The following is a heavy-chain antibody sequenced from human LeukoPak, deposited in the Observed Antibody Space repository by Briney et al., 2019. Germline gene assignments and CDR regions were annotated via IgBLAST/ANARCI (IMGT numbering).Heavy chain of an antibody. V-gene: IGHV3-9*01. D-gene: IGHD4-17*01. CDR3: AKDIATYGDYYYGMDV. Sequence: GRPLKLSCAASGFPFVDYTRHWARQAPGKGLGWVSGISWNSGSICYADSVKGRFTISRDNAKNSLYLQMNSLRAEDTALYYCAKDIATYGDYYYGMDVWGQGTTVTVSS. CDR1: GFPFVDYT. J-gene: IGHJ6*02. CDR2: ISWNSGSI.